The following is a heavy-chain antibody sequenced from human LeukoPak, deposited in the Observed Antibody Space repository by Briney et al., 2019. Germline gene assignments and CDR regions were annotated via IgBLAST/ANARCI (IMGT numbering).Heavy chain of an antibody. CDR2: IYTSGST. D-gene: IGHD5-24*01. Sequence: SQTLSLTCTVSGGSISSDSYYWSWIRQPAGKGLEWIGRIYTSGSTNYNPSLKSRVTISLDTSKNRFSLKLNSVTAADTAVYYRARGVATINFDYWGQGTLVTVSS. CDR3: ARGVATINFDY. J-gene: IGHJ4*02. V-gene: IGHV4-61*02. CDR1: GGSISSDSYY.